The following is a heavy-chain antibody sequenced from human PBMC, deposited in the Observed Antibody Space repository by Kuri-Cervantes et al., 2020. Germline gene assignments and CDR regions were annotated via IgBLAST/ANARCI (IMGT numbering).Heavy chain of an antibody. J-gene: IGHJ6*03. D-gene: IGHD1-7*01. CDR3: ARDRGTTDYYYVDV. CDR2: IEADENKT. Sequence: GESLKISCAGSGFIFSSYWMAWVRQTPGKGLEWVANIEADENKTYYVDFLKGRFTISRDNAKNSLYLQMNSLRAEDTAVYYCARDRGTTDYYYVDVWGKGTTVTVSS. V-gene: IGHV3-7*01. CDR1: GFIFSSYW.